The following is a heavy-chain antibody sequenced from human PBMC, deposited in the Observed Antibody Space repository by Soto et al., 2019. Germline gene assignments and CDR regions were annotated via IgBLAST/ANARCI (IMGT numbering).Heavy chain of an antibody. CDR2: ISFYNGHT. CDR1: GDTVTKYG. D-gene: IGHD6-19*01. CDR3: ASAPSIAVAGKET. V-gene: IGHV1-18*01. J-gene: IGHJ5*02. Sequence: QVQLVQSGGEVKKPGASVKVSCKASGDTVTKYGISWVRQAPGQGLEWLGWISFYNGHTNNALKFQDRITFTTDTSTNTASMELRSLTSDDTAVYYCASAPSIAVAGKETWGQGTLVTVSS.